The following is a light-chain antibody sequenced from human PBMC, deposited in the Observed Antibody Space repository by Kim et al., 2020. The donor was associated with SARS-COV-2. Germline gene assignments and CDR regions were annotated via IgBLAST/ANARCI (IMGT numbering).Light chain of an antibody. J-gene: IGLJ1*01. CDR3: CSYAGSLRI. CDR2: EVS. Sequence: PGQSITISCTGTSSDVGSYNLVSWYQQHPGKAPKLMIYEVSKRPSGVSNRFSGSKSGNTASLTISGLQAEDEADYYCCSYAGSLRIFGTGTKVTVL. V-gene: IGLV2-23*02. CDR1: SSDVGSYNL.